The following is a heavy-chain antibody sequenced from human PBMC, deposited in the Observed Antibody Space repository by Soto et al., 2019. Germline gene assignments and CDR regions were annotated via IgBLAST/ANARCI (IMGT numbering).Heavy chain of an antibody. CDR3: ARHYRYCSSTSCYVRSDYYYGMDV. J-gene: IGHJ6*02. CDR1: GYSFTSYW. D-gene: IGHD2-2*01. CDR2: IYPGDSDT. V-gene: IGHV5-51*01. Sequence: GESLKISCKGSGYSFTSYWIGWVRQMPGKGLEWMGIIYPGDSDTRYSPSFQGQVTISADKSISTAYLQWSGLKASDTAMYYCARHYRYCSSTSCYVRSDYYYGMDVWGQGTTVTVSS.